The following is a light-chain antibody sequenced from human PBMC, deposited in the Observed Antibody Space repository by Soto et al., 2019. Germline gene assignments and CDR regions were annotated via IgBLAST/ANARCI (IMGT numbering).Light chain of an antibody. CDR1: SANIGSNY. Sequence: QSVLTQPPSVSAAPGQKVTISCSGSSANIGSNYVSWYQHLPGTAPKLVIYDSDRRPSEIPDRFSGSTSGTSATLDITGLQTGDEADYYCGAWDGSLSVVLFGGGTKLTVL. CDR2: DSD. J-gene: IGLJ2*01. CDR3: GAWDGSLSVVL. V-gene: IGLV1-51*01.